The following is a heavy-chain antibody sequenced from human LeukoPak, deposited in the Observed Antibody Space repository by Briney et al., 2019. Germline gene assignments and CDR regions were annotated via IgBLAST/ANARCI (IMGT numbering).Heavy chain of an antibody. CDR1: GGSIRSYY. CDR2: IYYSGST. J-gene: IGHJ3*02. CDR3: ARHDSLSAYYYDSSGYYFGAFDI. V-gene: IGHV4-59*08. D-gene: IGHD3-22*01. Sequence: SETLSLTCTVSGGSIRSYYWSWIRQPPGKGLEWIGYIYYSGSTNYNPSLKSRVTISVDTSKNQFSPKLSSVTAADTAVYYCARHDSLSAYYYDSSGYYFGAFDIWGQGTMVTVSS.